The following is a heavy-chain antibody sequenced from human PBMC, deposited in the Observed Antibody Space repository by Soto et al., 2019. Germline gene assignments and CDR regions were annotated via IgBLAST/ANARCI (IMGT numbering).Heavy chain of an antibody. V-gene: IGHV4-59*01. CDR3: ARVSPAAAIDY. Sequence: SETLSLTCTVSGGSISSYYWSWIRQPPGKGLEWIGYIYYTGSTHYNPSLKSRVTISVDTSKNQFSLKLSSVTAADTAVYYCARVSPAAAIDYWGQGTLVTVSS. D-gene: IGHD2-2*01. CDR1: GGSISSYY. CDR2: IYYTGST. J-gene: IGHJ4*02.